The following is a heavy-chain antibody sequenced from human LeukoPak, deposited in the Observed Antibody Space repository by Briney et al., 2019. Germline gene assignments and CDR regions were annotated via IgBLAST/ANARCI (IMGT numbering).Heavy chain of an antibody. Sequence: SETLSLTCTVSGVSVNSGNNFWSWIRQPPGKGLEWIGYIFYSGSTTYNPSLYSRVTISVDMSKNQFSLKLSSVTAADTAVYYCVRSSTYHLFDDWGQGTLVTVSS. D-gene: IGHD2-15*01. CDR2: IFYSGST. V-gene: IGHV4-61*01. CDR1: GVSVNSGNNF. J-gene: IGHJ4*02. CDR3: VRSSTYHLFDD.